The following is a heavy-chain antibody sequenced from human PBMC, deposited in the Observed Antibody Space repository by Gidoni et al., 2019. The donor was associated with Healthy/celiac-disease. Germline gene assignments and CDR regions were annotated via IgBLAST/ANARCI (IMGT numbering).Heavy chain of an antibody. CDR2: INHSGST. D-gene: IGHD6-13*01. CDR3: ARLRSSPTNWFDP. CDR1: GGSFSGYY. V-gene: IGHV4-34*01. Sequence: QVQLQQWGAGLLKPSETLSLTCAVDGGSFSGYYWSWIRQPPGKGLEWIGEINHSGSTNYNPSLKSRVTISVDTSKNQFSLKLSSVTAADTAVYYCARLRSSPTNWFDPWGQGTLVTVSS. J-gene: IGHJ5*02.